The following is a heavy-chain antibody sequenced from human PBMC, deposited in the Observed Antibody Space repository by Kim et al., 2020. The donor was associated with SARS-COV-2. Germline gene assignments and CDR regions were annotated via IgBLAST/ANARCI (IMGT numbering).Heavy chain of an antibody. CDR3: ARTYYDILTGYHWTAFDY. V-gene: IGHV2-70*01. CDR2: IDWDDDK. CDR1: GFSLSTSGMC. Sequence: SGPTLVNPTQTLTLTCTFSGFSLSTSGMCVSWIRQPPGKALEWLALIDWDDDKYYSTSLKTRLTISKDTSKNQVVLTMTNMDPVDTATYYCARTYYDILTGYHWTAFDYWGQGTLVTVSS. J-gene: IGHJ4*02. D-gene: IGHD3-9*01.